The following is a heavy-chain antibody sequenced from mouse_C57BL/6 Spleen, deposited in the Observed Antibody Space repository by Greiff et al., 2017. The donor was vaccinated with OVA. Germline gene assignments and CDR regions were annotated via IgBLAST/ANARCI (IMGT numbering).Heavy chain of an antibody. CDR1: GFTFSSYA. V-gene: IGHV5-4*01. CDR2: ISDGGSYT. Sequence: EVQGVESGGGLVKPGGSLKLSCAASGFTFSSYAMSWVRQTPEKRLEWVATISDGGSYTYYPDNVKGRFTISRDNAKNNLYLQMSHLKSEDTAMYYCARALFAYWGQGTLVTVSA. CDR3: ARALFAY. J-gene: IGHJ3*01.